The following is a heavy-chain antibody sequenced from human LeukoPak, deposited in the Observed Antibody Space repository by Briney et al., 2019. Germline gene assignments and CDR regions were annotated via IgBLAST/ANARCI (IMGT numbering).Heavy chain of an antibody. CDR1: KVTFTNYW. CDR3: ARDIRLSYVGSTYFDH. Sequence: PGGSLRLSCAASKVTFTNYWMSWVRLAPGKGLEWVANIKQDGSERYYVDSVNDRFTISRDNTENSLYLQMNSLRAEDTAVYYCARDIRLSYVGSTYFDHWGQGTLVTVSS. CDR2: IKQDGSER. D-gene: IGHD1-26*01. J-gene: IGHJ4*02. V-gene: IGHV3-7*05.